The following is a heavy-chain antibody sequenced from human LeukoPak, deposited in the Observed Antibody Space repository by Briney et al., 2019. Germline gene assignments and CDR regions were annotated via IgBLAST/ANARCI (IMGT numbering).Heavy chain of an antibody. CDR2: IYYSGST. D-gene: IGHD3-3*01. J-gene: IGHJ6*03. CDR1: GGSISSGDYY. Sequence: SETLSLTXTVSGGSISSGDYYWSWIRQPPGKGLEWIGYIYYSGSTYYNPSLKSRVTISVDTSKNQFSLKLSSVTAADTAVYYCARNRGYYDFWSGYHADYYYYYMDVWGKGTTVTVSS. CDR3: ARNRGYYDFWSGYHADYYYYYMDV. V-gene: IGHV4-30-4*08.